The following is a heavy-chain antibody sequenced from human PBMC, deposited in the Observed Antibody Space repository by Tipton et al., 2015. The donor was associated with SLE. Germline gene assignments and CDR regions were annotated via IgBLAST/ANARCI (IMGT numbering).Heavy chain of an antibody. CDR3: ARLREGYYYYYDMDV. CDR1: DGSITSYY. J-gene: IGHJ6*02. V-gene: IGHV4-59*08. Sequence: TLSLTCSVSDGSITSYYWSWIRQPPGKELEWIGHIYYTGTTYYNPSLKSRLTLSMDTSKNQFSLRVSSVTAADTAVYYCARLREGYYYYYDMDVWGQGTTVTVSS. CDR2: IYYTGTT. D-gene: IGHD1-26*01.